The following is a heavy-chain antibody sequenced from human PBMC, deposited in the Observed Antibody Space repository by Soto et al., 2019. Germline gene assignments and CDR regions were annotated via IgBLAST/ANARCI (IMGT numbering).Heavy chain of an antibody. V-gene: IGHV1-18*01. J-gene: IGHJ4*02. CDR3: ASVQSGYDFAY. D-gene: IGHD5-12*01. CDR1: GYTFTSYG. Sequence: QVQLVQSGAEVKKPGASVKVSCKASGYTFTSYGINWVRQAPGQGLEWMGWISANNGNTHYAQKLQGRVTLTTDTATSTDYMELRSLRSDDTAVSYCASVQSGYDFAYWGQGTPVTVSS. CDR2: ISANNGNT.